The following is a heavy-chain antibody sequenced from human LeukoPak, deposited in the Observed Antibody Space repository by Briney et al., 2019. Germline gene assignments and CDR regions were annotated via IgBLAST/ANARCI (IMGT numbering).Heavy chain of an antibody. CDR3: ARLDGTGRSQIMIDY. J-gene: IGHJ4*02. Sequence: APVKVSCKASGYTFTGYYIHWVRQAPGQGLEWMGRINPNSGGTNSAQKFQGRVTMTWDTSVNTVYLELGSLRSDDTAVYYCARLDGTGRSQIMIDYWGQGTLVTVSS. V-gene: IGHV1-2*06. D-gene: IGHD1-14*01. CDR1: GYTFTGYY. CDR2: INPNSGGT.